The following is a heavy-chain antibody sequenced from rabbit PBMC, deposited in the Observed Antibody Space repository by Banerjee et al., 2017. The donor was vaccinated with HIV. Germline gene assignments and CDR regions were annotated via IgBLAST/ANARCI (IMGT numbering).Heavy chain of an antibody. CDR3: ARDRDTGTVYYFDL. CDR1: GFSFSNKYV. Sequence: QEQLVESGGGLVKPGASLTLTCKASGFSFSNKYVMCWVRQAPGKGLEWIACIYAGSSGSTYYASWAKGRFTISKTSSTTVTLQMTSLTAADTATYFCARDRDTGTVYYFDLWGQGTLVTVS. V-gene: IGHV1S45*01. D-gene: IGHD7-1*01. J-gene: IGHJ3*01. CDR2: IYAGSSGST.